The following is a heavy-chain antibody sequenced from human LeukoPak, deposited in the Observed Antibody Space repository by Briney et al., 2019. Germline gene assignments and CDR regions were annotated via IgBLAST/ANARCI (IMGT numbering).Heavy chain of an antibody. D-gene: IGHD3-16*02. CDR2: ISGSGATT. V-gene: IGHV3-23*01. CDR1: GFTFSGYA. J-gene: IGHJ3*02. CDR3: AKDPWGYPLDAFDI. Sequence: PGGSLRLSCEASGFTFSGYAMSWVRQAPGKGLEWVSVISGSGATTHYADSVKGRFTISRDNSKNTLSLQMNSLRADDTAVYYCAKDPWGYPLDAFDIWGQGTMVTVSS.